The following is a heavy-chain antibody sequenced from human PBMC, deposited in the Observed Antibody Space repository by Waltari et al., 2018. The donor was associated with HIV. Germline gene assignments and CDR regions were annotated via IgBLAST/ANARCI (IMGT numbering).Heavy chain of an antibody. CDR3: ARDSLEVVGLYYFDY. V-gene: IGHV3-30*04. D-gene: IGHD1-26*01. J-gene: IGHJ4*02. CDR1: GFTFSSYA. CDR2: ISYDGSNK. Sequence: QVQLVESGGGVVQPGRSLRLSCAASGFTFSSYAMHWVRQAPGKGVGWVAVISYDGSNKYYADSVKGRFTISRDNSKNTLYLQMNSLRAEDTAVYYCARDSLEVVGLYYFDYWGQGTLVTVSS.